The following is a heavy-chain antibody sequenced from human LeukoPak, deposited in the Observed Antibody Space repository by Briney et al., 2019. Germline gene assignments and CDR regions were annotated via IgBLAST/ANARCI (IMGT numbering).Heavy chain of an antibody. CDR3: ARVGCSSTSCYPNYYYYMDV. CDR1: GYTFTSYG. V-gene: IGHV1-18*01. D-gene: IGHD2-2*01. CDR2: ISAYNGNT. J-gene: IGHJ6*03. Sequence: GASVKVSCXASGYTFTSYGISWVRQAPGQGLEWMGCISAYNGNTNYAQKLQGRVTMTTDTSTSTAYMELRSLRSDDTAVYYCARVGCSSTSCYPNYYYYMDVWGKGTTVTVSS.